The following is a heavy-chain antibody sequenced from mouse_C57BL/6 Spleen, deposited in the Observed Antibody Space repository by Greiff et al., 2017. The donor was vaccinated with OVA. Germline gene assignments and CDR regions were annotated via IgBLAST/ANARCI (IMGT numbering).Heavy chain of an antibody. V-gene: IGHV14-4*01. J-gene: IGHJ2*01. CDR2: IDPENGDT. CDR3: FITTVVGY. CDR1: GFNIKDDY. D-gene: IGHD1-1*01. Sequence: VQLQQSGAELVRPGAPVKLSCTASGFNIKDDYMHWVKQRPEQGLEWIGWIDPENGDTEYASKFQGKATITADTSSNTAYLQLSSLTSEDTAVYYCFITTVVGYWGQGTTLTVSS.